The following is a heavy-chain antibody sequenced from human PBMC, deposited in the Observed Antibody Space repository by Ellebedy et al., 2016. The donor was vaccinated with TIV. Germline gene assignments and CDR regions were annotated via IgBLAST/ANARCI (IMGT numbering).Heavy chain of an antibody. Sequence: AASVKVSCKASGYTFTSYDIYWVRQATGQGLEWMGWMNPNSGNTGHAQNFQGRVTMTRNTSISTAYMELSSLRSKDTAAYYCARGRGYYDSKSYYKGHDYWGQGTLVTVSS. J-gene: IGHJ4*02. CDR1: GYTFTSYD. CDR2: MNPNSGNT. CDR3: ARGRGYYDSKSYYKGHDY. V-gene: IGHV1-8*01. D-gene: IGHD3-10*01.